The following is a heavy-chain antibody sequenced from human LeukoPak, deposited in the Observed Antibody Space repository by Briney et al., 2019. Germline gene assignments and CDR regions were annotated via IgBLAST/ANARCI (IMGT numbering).Heavy chain of an antibody. D-gene: IGHD6-25*01. CDR1: GDSVSSNSAS. V-gene: IGHV6-1*01. CDR2: TFYRSKWYN. Sequence: SQTLSLTCAISGDSVSSNSASWNWIRESPSRGLEWLGRTFYRSKWYNEYAVSVKSRVTINPDTSKNQFSLQLNSVTPEDTAVYYCARDLDTSGPKISNSYGMDVWGQGTTVTVSS. CDR3: ARDLDTSGPKISNSYGMDV. J-gene: IGHJ6*02.